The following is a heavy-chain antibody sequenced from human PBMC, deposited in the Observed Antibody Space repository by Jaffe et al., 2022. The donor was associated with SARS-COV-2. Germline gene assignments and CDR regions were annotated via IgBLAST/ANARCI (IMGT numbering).Heavy chain of an antibody. D-gene: IGHD3-22*01. CDR2: ISYDGSNK. V-gene: IGHV3-30-3*01. CDR3: ARNFLQYDSSGYYPAY. CDR1: GFTFSSYA. Sequence: QVQLVESGGGVVQPGRSLRLSCAASGFTFSSYAMHWVRQAPGKGLEWVAVISYDGSNKYYADSVKGRFTISRDNSKNTLYLQMNSLRAEDTAVYYCARNFLQYDSSGYYPAYWGQGTLVTVSS. J-gene: IGHJ4*02.